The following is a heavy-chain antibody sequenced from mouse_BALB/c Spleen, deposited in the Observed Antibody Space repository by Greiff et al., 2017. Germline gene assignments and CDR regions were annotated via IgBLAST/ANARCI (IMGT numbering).Heavy chain of an antibody. D-gene: IGHD1-1*01. CDR2: ISSGGSYT. Sequence: EVQGVESGGDLVKPGGSLKLSCAASGFTFSSYGMSWVRQTPDKRLEWVATISSGGSYTYYPDSVKGRFTISRDNAKNTLYLQMSSLKSEDTAMYYWARHDYYGSSGGFAYWGQGTLVTVSA. J-gene: IGHJ3*01. V-gene: IGHV5-6*01. CDR3: ARHDYYGSSGGFAY. CDR1: GFTFSSYG.